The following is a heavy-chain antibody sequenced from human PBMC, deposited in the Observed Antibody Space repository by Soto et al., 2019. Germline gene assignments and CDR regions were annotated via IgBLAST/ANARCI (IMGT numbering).Heavy chain of an antibody. CDR1: GGSFSGYY. CDR2: INHSGST. V-gene: IGHV4-34*01. Sequence: SETLSLTCAVYGGSFSGYYWSWIRQPPGKGLEWIGEINHSGSTNYNPSLKSRVTISVDTSKNQFSLKLSSVTAADTAVYYCARRYSSGFDFWGQGTLVTVSS. D-gene: IGHD6-19*01. J-gene: IGHJ4*02. CDR3: ARRYSSGFDF.